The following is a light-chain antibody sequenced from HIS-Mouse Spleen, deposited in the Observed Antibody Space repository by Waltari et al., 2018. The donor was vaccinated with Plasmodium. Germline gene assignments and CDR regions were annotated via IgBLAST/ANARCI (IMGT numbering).Light chain of an antibody. CDR2: DDR. V-gene: IGLV3-21*02. CDR3: QVWDSSSDHPV. CDR1: NIGSKS. J-gene: IGLJ2*01. Sequence: SYVLTQPPSVSVAPGQTARITCGGNNIGSKSVHWYQQKPGQAPALFVYDDRDRPSGMPERFSGSNSGNTATLTISRVEAGDEADYYCQVWDSSSDHPVFGGGTKLTVL.